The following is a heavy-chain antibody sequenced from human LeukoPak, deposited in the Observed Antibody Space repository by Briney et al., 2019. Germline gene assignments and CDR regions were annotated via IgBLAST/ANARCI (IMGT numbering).Heavy chain of an antibody. CDR1: GFNFNDKA. CDR3: AKTPYSSSRSPFDY. CDR2: ISWNSDFI. D-gene: IGHD6-13*01. V-gene: IGHV3-9*01. Sequence: PGRSLRLSCVASGFNFNDKAMHWVRQAPGKGLEWVSSISWNSDFIDYADSVKGRFTVSRDNAKTSLYLQMNSVRDEDTAFYYCAKTPYSSSRSPFDYWGQGTLVTVSS. J-gene: IGHJ4*02.